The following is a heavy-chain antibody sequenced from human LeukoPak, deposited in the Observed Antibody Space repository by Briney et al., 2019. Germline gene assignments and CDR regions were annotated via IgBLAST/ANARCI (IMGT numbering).Heavy chain of an antibody. Sequence: AETLSLTCTVSGGPISSYYWSWIRQPAGKGLEWIGRIYYSGDTKYNPSLKSRVTMYIDPSKQLNSLNVSSVTVADTAVDYCASYKQQLDFDFWGQGTLVTVSS. J-gene: IGHJ4*02. CDR2: IYYSGDT. D-gene: IGHD6-13*01. CDR1: GGPISSYY. V-gene: IGHV4-4*07. CDR3: ASYKQQLDFDF.